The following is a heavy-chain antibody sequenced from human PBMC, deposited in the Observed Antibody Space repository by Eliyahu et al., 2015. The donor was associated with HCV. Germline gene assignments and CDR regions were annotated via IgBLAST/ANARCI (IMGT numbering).Heavy chain of an antibody. D-gene: IGHD3-3*01. CDR1: GGSFSGYY. Sequence: QVQLQQWGAGLLKPSETLSLTCAVYGGSFSGYYWSWIRQPPGKGLEWIGEINHSGSTNYNPSLKSRVTISVDTSKNQFSLKLSSVTAADTAVYYCARGKAQKECGLDYWGQGTLVTVSS. CDR3: ARGKAQKECGLDY. V-gene: IGHV4-34*01. CDR2: INHSGST. J-gene: IGHJ4*02.